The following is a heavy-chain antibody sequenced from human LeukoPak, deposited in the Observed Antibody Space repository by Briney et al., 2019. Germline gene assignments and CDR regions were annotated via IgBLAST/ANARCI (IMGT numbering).Heavy chain of an antibody. J-gene: IGHJ3*02. V-gene: IGHV6-1*01. CDR2: TYYRSKWYN. CDR3: TRGAWSSSWSGDDAFDI. CDR1: GDSVSSNSAA. Sequence: SQTLSLTCAISGDSVSSNSAAWNWIRQSPSRGLEWLGRTYYRSKWYNDYAVSVKSRITINPDTSKNQFSLQLNFVTPEDTAVYYCTRGAWSSSWSGDDAFDIWGQGTMVTVSS. D-gene: IGHD6-13*01.